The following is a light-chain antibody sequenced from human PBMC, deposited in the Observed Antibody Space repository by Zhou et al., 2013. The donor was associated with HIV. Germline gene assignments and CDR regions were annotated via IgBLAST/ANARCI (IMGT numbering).Light chain of an antibody. J-gene: IGKJ4*01. V-gene: IGKV3-11*01. CDR3: QQRSTWPRTLT. CDR1: QSVSNNF. CDR2: DAS. Sequence: DIVLTQSPGTLSLSPGERAALSCRTSQSVSNNFLAWYQQKPGQAPRLLVYDASTRATGVPARFSGSGSGTDFTLTISSLQPEDFAVYYCQQRSTWPRTLTFGGGTRV.